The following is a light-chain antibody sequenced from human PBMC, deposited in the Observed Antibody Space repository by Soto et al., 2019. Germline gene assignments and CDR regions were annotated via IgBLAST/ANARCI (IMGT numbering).Light chain of an antibody. CDR2: GES. CDR3: QQYNNWPRT. CDR1: QSVNSN. Sequence: EIVMTQSPATLSVSPGERATLSCRASQSVNSNLAWYQQKPGQAPRLLIYGESTRATGIPARFSGSGSGTEFTLTIGSLQSEDFAVYYCQQYNNWPRTFGGGTKVEIK. J-gene: IGKJ4*01. V-gene: IGKV3-15*01.